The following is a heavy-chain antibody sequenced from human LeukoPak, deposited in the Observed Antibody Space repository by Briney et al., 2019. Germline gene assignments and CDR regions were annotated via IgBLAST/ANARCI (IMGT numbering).Heavy chain of an antibody. CDR2: ISGRDTNT. V-gene: IGHV3-23*01. D-gene: IGHD4-11*01. CDR3: ARRSDYSSNGNYCES. CDR1: GFTFSSYD. Sequence: GGSLRLSCAASGFTFSSYDMSWVRQAPGKGLEWVSTISGRDTNTYYADSVERRFTISRDNSKNTLYLQMKSLRADDTAVYYFARRSDYSSNGNYCESWGQGTPVTVCS. J-gene: IGHJ4*02.